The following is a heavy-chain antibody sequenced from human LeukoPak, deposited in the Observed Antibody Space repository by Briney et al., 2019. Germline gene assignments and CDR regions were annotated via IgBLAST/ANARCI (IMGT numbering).Heavy chain of an antibody. J-gene: IGHJ4*02. CDR1: GFTFSSYG. V-gene: IGHV3-30*02. D-gene: IGHD3-10*01. CDR3: AKDARVTMVRGVSYYFDY. Sequence: SGGSLRLSCAASGFTFSSYGMHWVRQAPGKGLEWVAFIRYDGSNKYYADSVKGRFTISRDNSKNTLYLQMNSLRAEDTAVYYCAKDARVTMVRGVSYYFDYWGQGTLVTVSS. CDR2: IRYDGSNK.